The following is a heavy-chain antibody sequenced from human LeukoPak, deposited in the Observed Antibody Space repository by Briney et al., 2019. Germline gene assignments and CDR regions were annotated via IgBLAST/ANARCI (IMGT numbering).Heavy chain of an antibody. J-gene: IGHJ5*02. D-gene: IGHD2-15*01. CDR2: ISSSSSYI. Sequence: VGSLRLSCAASGFTFSSYSMNSGRQAPGKGLEWVSSISSSSSYIYYADSVKGRFTISRDNAKNSLYLQMNSLRAEDTAVYYCARDLPMEDIVVVVAATRENWFDPWGQGTLVTVSS. V-gene: IGHV3-21*01. CDR1: GFTFSSYS. CDR3: ARDLPMEDIVVVVAATRENWFDP.